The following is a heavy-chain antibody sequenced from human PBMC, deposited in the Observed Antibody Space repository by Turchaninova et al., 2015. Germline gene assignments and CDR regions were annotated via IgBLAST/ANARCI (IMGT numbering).Heavy chain of an antibody. J-gene: IGHJ3*02. Sequence: QVQLQESGPRLVKPSEALSLTCPVSGVSIKNYSGSWIRQPAGKGLEWIGRFSTSGMTNYNPSCKSRVSISVDKSKNQFSLTLTSVTAADTAVYFCTRDGAKGAQGDAYDIWGQGTMVTVS. CDR2: FSTSGMT. CDR1: GVSIKNYS. V-gene: IGHV4-4*07. D-gene: IGHD4/OR15-4a*01. CDR3: TRDGAKGAQGDAYDI.